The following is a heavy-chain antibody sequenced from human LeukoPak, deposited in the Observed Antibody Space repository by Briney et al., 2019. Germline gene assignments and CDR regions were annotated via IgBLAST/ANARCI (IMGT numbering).Heavy chain of an antibody. CDR1: DSAFSRLW. V-gene: IGHV3-48*01. CDR3: VRDNPRCCGVVPANIDDY. J-gene: IGHJ4*02. Sequence: GGSLRLSCQVSDSAFSRLWMNWVRQAPGKGLEWVSYINGGSSPIYYADSVRGRFTISRDNAKNSLYLQMNSLRAEDTAVYYCVRDNPRCCGVVPANIDDYWGQGTLVTVSS. CDR2: INGGSSPI. D-gene: IGHD2-15*01.